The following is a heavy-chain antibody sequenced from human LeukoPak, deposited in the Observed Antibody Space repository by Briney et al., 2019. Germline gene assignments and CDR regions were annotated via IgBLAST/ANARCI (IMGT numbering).Heavy chain of an antibody. J-gene: IGHJ3*02. CDR3: ARRIWGADSQSHTFDI. V-gene: IGHV3-48*04. CDR1: GFTFSSYA. CDR2: ISRTI. D-gene: IGHD3-16*01. Sequence: GGSLRLSCAASGFTFSSYAMSWVRQAPGKGLEWISYISRTIYYADSVKGRFTISRDNAKNSLYLQMNSLRAEDTAVYYCARRIWGADSQSHTFDIWGQGTMVTVSS.